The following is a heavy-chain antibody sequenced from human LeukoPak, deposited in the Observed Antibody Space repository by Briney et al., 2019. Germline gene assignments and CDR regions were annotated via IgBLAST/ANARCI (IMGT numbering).Heavy chain of an antibody. J-gene: IGHJ5*02. Sequence: SETLSLTCTVSGGSVSSGSYYWSWIRQPPGKGLEWIGYIYYSGSTNYNPSLKSRVTISVDTSKIQFSLKLSSVTAADTAVYYCARTGGTYYYDSSGYYPSWFDPWGQGTLVTVSS. CDR3: ARTGGTYYYDSSGYYPSWFDP. D-gene: IGHD3-22*01. CDR2: IYYSGST. V-gene: IGHV4-61*01. CDR1: GGSVSSGSYY.